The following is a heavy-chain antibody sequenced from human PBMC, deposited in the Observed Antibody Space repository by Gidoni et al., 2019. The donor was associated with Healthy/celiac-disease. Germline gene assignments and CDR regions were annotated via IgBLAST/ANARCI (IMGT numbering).Heavy chain of an antibody. CDR3: ARGGVVVVTATRGWYWFDP. D-gene: IGHD2-21*02. J-gene: IGHJ5*02. CDR1: GGSFSGYY. V-gene: IGHV4-34*01. Sequence: QVQLQQWGAGLLKPSETLSLTCAVYGGSFSGYYWSWIRQPPGKGLEWIGEINHSGSTNYNPSLKSRVTISVDTSKNQFSLKLSSVTAADTAVYYCARGGVVVVTATRGWYWFDPWGQGTLVTVSS. CDR2: INHSGST.